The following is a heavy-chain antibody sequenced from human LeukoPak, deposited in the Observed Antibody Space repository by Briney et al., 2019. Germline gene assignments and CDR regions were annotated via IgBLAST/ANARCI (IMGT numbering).Heavy chain of an antibody. CDR3: ARVTSRLGVCDY. J-gene: IGHJ4*02. Sequence: SETLSLTCTVSGGSISSYYWSWIRQPPGKGLEWIGYIYYSGSTNYNPYLKSRVTISVDTSKNQFSLKLSSVTAADTAVYYCARVTSRLGVCDYWGQGTPVTVSS. D-gene: IGHD2-8*01. CDR2: IYYSGST. V-gene: IGHV4-59*08. CDR1: GGSISSYY.